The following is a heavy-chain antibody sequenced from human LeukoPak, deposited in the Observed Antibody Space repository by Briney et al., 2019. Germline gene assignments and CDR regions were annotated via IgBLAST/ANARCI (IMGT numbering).Heavy chain of an antibody. V-gene: IGHV4-59*01. J-gene: IGHJ4*02. CDR1: GGSISSYY. CDR3: AGKRGSSPFDY. D-gene: IGHD6-6*01. Sequence: SETLSLTCTVSGGSISSYYWSWLRQPPGKGVEWIGYIYYSGSTNYNPSLKSRVTISVDTSKNQFSLKLSSVTAADTAVYYCAGKRGSSPFDYCGQGTLVTVSS. CDR2: IYYSGST.